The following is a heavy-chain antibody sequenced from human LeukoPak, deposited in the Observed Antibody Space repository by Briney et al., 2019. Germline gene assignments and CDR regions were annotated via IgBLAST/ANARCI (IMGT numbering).Heavy chain of an antibody. CDR2: ISYDGSNK. CDR1: GFTFSSYA. V-gene: IGHV3-30*04. CDR3: VGGDY. J-gene: IGHJ4*02. Sequence: PGGSLRLSCAASGFTFSSYAMHCVRQDPGKGLEWVAVISYDGSNKYYADSVKGRFTISRDNSKNTLYLQMNSLRAEDTAVYYCVGGDYWGQGTLVTVSS.